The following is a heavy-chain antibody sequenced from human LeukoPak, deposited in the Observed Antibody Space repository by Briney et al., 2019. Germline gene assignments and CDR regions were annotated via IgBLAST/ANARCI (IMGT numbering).Heavy chain of an antibody. CDR2: IWYDGSNT. D-gene: IGHD6-19*01. CDR3: ARERSSGSDFDY. J-gene: IGHJ4*02. CDR1: GFTFSSFG. Sequence: GGSLRLSCVASGFTFSSFGMHWVRQAPGKGLEWVALIWYDGSNTYYADSVKGRFTISRDDSKNTVYLQMNSLRAEDTAVYYCARERSSGSDFDYWGQGTLVTVSS. V-gene: IGHV3-33*01.